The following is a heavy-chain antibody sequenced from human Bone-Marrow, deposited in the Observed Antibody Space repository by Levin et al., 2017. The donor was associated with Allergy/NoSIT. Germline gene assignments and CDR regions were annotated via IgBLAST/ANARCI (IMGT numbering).Heavy chain of an antibody. CDR2: ISSGSSTI. D-gene: IGHD3-16*02. CDR3: ARLTFGGVIVMGIPGDV. V-gene: IGHV3-48*02. J-gene: IGHJ6*02. Sequence: GGSLRLSCAASGFTFSSYGMKWVRQAPGKGLEWVSYISSGSSTIYYADSVKGRFTISRDNAKNSLYLQMNSLRDEDTAVYYCARLTFGGVIVMGIPGDVWGQGTTVTVSS. CDR1: GFTFSSYG.